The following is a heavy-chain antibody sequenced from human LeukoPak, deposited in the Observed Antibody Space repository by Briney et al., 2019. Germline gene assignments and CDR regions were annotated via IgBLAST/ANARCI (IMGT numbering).Heavy chain of an antibody. Sequence: PGGSLRLSCAASGFTFSSYGMSWVRQASGKGLEWISAINDGSSITKYADSVKGRLTISRDNSKNTLYLQMNSLRAEDTAVYYCASRYCSGDSCYSAFDYWGQGTLVTVSS. CDR2: INDGSSIT. D-gene: IGHD2-15*01. CDR3: ASRYCSGDSCYSAFDY. J-gene: IGHJ4*02. CDR1: GFTFSSYG. V-gene: IGHV3-23*01.